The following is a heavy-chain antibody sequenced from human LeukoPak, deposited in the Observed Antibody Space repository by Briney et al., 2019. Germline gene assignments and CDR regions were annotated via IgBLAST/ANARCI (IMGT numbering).Heavy chain of an antibody. CDR3: ARGQGAVSGPFAY. V-gene: IGHV3-11*01. D-gene: IGHD6-19*01. CDR2: ITSSGTSI. J-gene: IGHJ4*02. CDR1: GFTSIDYY. Sequence: GGSLRLSCAASGFTSIDYYMSWIPQAPGRGLEWVSYITSSGTSIYFTDSVKGRFTISRDNTKNSLYLQMNSLRAEDTAVYYCARGQGAVSGPFAYWGQGTLVTVSS.